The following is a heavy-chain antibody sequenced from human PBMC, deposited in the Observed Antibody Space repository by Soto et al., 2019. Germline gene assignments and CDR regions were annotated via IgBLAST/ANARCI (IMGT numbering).Heavy chain of an antibody. CDR1: GFAFSTYW. J-gene: IGHJ4*02. Sequence: EVQLVESGGGLVQPGGSLRLSCAASGFAFSTYWMSWVRQAPGQGLEWVATMNPDGSQEYSVDSVKGRFTVSRDNAKKSLYLQMNSLRDEDTAVYYCASGGWETPIWGQGTPVTASS. V-gene: IGHV3-7*03. CDR2: MNPDGSQE. CDR3: ASGGWETPI. D-gene: IGHD1-26*01.